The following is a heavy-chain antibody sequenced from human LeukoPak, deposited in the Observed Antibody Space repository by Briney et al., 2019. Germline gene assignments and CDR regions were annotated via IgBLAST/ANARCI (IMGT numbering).Heavy chain of an antibody. D-gene: IGHD5-12*01. J-gene: IGHJ6*02. CDR3: ASARRYSGYDSWEFYYYGMDV. Sequence: SETLSLTCTVSGDSIRRDFYYWSWIRQPAGKELEWIGRIYTSGSTTYNPSLKSRVTISIDMSKNQFSLHLSSVTAADTAVYYCASARRYSGYDSWEFYYYGMDVWGRGTTVTVSS. CDR1: GDSIRRDFYY. V-gene: IGHV4-61*02. CDR2: IYTSGST.